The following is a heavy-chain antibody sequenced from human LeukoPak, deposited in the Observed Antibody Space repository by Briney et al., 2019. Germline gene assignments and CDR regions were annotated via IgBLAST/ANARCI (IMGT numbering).Heavy chain of an antibody. V-gene: IGHV4-39*01. CDR2: IYYSGST. Sequence: SETLSLTXTVSGGSIRSSSYYWGWIRQPPGKGLDWIGSIYYSGSTYYNPSLKSRVTISVDTSKNQFSLKLSSVTAADTAVYYCARRFGELLPDYWGQGTLVTVSS. J-gene: IGHJ4*02. CDR3: ARRFGELLPDY. D-gene: IGHD3-10*01. CDR1: GGSIRSSSYY.